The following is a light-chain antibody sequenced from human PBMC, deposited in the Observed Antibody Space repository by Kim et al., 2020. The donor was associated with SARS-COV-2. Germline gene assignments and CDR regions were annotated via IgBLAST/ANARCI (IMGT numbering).Light chain of an antibody. V-gene: IGLV3-1*01. CDR2: QDN. Sequence: SYELTQPPSVSVSPGQTARITCSGDKLGDKYAWWYQQRPGQSPVLINYQDNKRPSGIPERFSGSNSGNTATLTISGTQAMDEADYYCQAWDGSTAFFGGGTQLTVL. CDR1: KLGDKY. CDR3: QAWDGSTAF. J-gene: IGLJ2*01.